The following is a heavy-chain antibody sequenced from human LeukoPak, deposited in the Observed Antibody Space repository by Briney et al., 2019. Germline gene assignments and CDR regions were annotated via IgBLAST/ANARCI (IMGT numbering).Heavy chain of an antibody. D-gene: IGHD3-3*01. J-gene: IGHJ4*02. CDR1: GGTFSSYA. V-gene: IGHV1-69*05. CDR3: ASRSNTIFGVAATFYYFDY. Sequence: SVKVSCKASGGTFSSYAISWVRQAPGQGLEWMGGIIPIFGTANYAQKFQGRVTNTTDESTSTAYMELSSLRSEDTAVYYCASRSNTIFGVAATFYYFDYWGQGTLVTVSS. CDR2: IIPIFGTA.